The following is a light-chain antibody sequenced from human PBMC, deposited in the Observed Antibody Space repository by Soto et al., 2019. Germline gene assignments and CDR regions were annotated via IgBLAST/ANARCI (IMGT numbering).Light chain of an antibody. CDR1: QSLLHSNGYNY. Sequence: DIVMTQSPLSLPVTPGEPASICCRSSQSLLHSNGYNYLDWYLQKPGQSPQLLIYLGSNRASGVPDRFSGSGSGTDFTLKISRVEAEDVGVYYCLQALQTPGTFGGGTKVEIK. V-gene: IGKV2-28*01. J-gene: IGKJ4*01. CDR2: LGS. CDR3: LQALQTPGT.